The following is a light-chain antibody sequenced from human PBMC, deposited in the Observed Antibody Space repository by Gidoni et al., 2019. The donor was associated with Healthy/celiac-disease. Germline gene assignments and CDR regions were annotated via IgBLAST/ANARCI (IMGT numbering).Light chain of an antibody. J-gene: IGKJ4*01. CDR2: GAS. CDR3: QQYNNWPPLT. V-gene: IGKV3-15*01. CDR1: QRVSSN. Sequence: EIVMTQSPATLSVSPGERSTLSCRASQRVSSNLAWYQQKPGQAPRLLIYGASTRATGIPARFSGSGGGTEFTLTISSLQSEDFAVYYCQQYNNWPPLTFGGGTKVEIK.